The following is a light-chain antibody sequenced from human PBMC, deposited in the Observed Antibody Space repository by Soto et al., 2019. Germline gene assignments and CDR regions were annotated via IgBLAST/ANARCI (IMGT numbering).Light chain of an antibody. CDR3: SSFTSSTTYV. J-gene: IGLJ1*01. CDR2: DVS. V-gene: IGLV2-14*01. Sequence: QSVLPQPASVNGSPGQSITISCTGTSSDVGGYNYVSWYQQHPGKAPKLMIYDVSNRPSGVSNRFSGSKSGNTASLTISGLQTEDEADYYCSSFTSSTTYVFGTGTKVTVL. CDR1: SSDVGGYNY.